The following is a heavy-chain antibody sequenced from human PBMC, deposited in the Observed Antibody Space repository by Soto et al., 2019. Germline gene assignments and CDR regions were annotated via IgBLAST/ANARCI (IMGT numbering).Heavy chain of an antibody. Sequence: ASVKVSCKASGYTFTSYAMHWVRQAPGQRLEWMGWINAGNGNTKYSQKFQGRVTITRDTSASTAYMELSSLRSEDTAVYYCARESITIFGVVPGWFDPWGQGTLVTVSS. J-gene: IGHJ5*02. V-gene: IGHV1-3*01. CDR2: INAGNGNT. CDR3: ARESITIFGVVPGWFDP. D-gene: IGHD3-3*01. CDR1: GYTFTSYA.